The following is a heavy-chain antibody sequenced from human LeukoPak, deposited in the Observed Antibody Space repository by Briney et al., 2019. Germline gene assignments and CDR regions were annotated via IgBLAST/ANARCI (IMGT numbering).Heavy chain of an antibody. CDR1: GFTFSSYG. CDR3: AKGGSGSYYSFDS. Sequence: PGGSLILSCAASGFTFSSYGMTWVRQAPGEGLEWVSIISAGGGTTFYADSVKGRFTISRDNSKNTLYLQMNSLRAEDTAVYYCAKGGSGSYYSFDSWGQGTLVTVSS. CDR2: ISAGGGTT. V-gene: IGHV3-23*01. D-gene: IGHD1-26*01. J-gene: IGHJ4*02.